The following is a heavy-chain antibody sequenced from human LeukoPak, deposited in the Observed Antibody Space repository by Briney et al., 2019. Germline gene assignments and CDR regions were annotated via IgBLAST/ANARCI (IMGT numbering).Heavy chain of an antibody. CDR3: AKDRSVVVPAAADY. V-gene: IGHV3-23*01. D-gene: IGHD2-2*01. CDR2: IGATGGST. CDR1: GFPFSSYA. Sequence: PGGSLRLSCAAPGFPFSSYAMNWVRQAPGKGLERLSAIGATGGSTFYADSVKGRFTISRDNSKNTLYLQMNSLRAEDTAFYYCAKDRSVVVPAAADYWGQGTVVTVSS. J-gene: IGHJ4*02.